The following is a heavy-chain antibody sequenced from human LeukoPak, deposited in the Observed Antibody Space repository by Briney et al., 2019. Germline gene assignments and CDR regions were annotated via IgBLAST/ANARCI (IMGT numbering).Heavy chain of an antibody. V-gene: IGHV3-48*02. J-gene: IGHJ4*02. CDR1: GFTFSSYS. CDR3: ASSRQVDS. Sequence: GGSLRLSCAASGFTFSSYSMNWVRQAPGKGLEWVSYISSTSSTIYNADSVKGRFTISRDNAKNSLYLQMNSLRDDDTAVYYCASSRQVDSWGQGTPVTVSS. CDR2: ISSTSSTI.